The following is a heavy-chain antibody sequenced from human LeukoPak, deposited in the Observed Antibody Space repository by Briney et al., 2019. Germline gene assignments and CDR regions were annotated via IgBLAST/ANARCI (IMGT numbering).Heavy chain of an antibody. Sequence: PSETLSLTCTVSGGSISSYYWSWIRQPAGKGLEWIGRIYTSGSTYYNPSLKSRVTISVDTSKNQFSLKLSSVTAADTAVYYCARAVVYYDYVWGSYRFFDYWGQGTLVTVSS. CDR2: IYTSGST. CDR1: GGSISSYY. J-gene: IGHJ4*02. CDR3: ARAVVYYDYVWGSYRFFDY. V-gene: IGHV4-4*07. D-gene: IGHD3-16*02.